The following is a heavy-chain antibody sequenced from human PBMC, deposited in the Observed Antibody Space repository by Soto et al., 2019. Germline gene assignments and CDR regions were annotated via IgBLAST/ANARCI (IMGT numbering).Heavy chain of an antibody. Sequence: VQLLESGGGLVQPGGSLRLSCAASGFTFSSYGMTWVRQAPGKGLEWVSFSSATGAGTYYADSVKGRFTISRDNSKNTLYLQMTGLRADDTAVYYCAKDRRAGGNYGLYSDFWGQGALVIVSS. CDR3: AKDRRAGGNYGLYSDF. D-gene: IGHD1-7*01. V-gene: IGHV3-23*01. J-gene: IGHJ4*02. CDR2: SSATGAGT. CDR1: GFTFSSYG.